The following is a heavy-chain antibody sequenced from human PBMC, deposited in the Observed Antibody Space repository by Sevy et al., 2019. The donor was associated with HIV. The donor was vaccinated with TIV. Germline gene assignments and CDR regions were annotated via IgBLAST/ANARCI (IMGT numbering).Heavy chain of an antibody. CDR1: GFDFSIYS. Sequence: GGSLRLSCAASGFDFSIYSMSWVRQAPGKGLEWVSTLSFGCGKINYADSVKGRFTISRDNAKNLLYLQMDSLRAEDTAVYYCARAVLEISTWRSDYWGQGTQVTVSS. CDR2: LSFGCGKI. V-gene: IGHV3-21*01. J-gene: IGHJ4*02. D-gene: IGHD1-1*01. CDR3: ARAVLEISTWRSDY.